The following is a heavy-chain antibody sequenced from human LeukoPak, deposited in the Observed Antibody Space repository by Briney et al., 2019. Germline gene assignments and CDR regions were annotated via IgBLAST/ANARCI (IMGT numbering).Heavy chain of an antibody. CDR2: IYRGGST. CDR3: ASGAYDSSGYYY. V-gene: IGHV4-38-2*02. J-gene: IGHJ4*02. Sequence: SETLSLTCIVSGYSISRGYYWGWIRQPPGKGLEWIGSIYRGGSTHYNPSLTSRVTISVDTSKNQFSLKLNSVTAADTAVYYCASGAYDSSGYYYWGQGTLVTVSS. CDR1: GYSISRGYY. D-gene: IGHD3-22*01.